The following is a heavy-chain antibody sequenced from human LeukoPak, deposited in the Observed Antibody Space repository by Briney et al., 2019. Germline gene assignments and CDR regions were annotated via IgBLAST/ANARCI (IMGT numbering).Heavy chain of an antibody. CDR3: ARDRTPQLGLFDP. CDR2: INPNSGGT. J-gene: IGHJ5*02. CDR1: GYTFTGYY. V-gene: IGHV1-2*02. D-gene: IGHD6-13*01. Sequence: ASVKVSCKASGYTFTGYYMHWVRQAPGQGLEWMGWINPNSGGTNYAQKFQGRVTMTRDTSISTAYMELSRLRSDDTAVYYCARDRTPQLGLFDPWGQGTLVTVSS.